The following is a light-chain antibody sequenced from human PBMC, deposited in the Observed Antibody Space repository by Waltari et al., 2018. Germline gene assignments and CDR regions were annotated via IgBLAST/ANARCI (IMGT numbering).Light chain of an antibody. J-gene: IGKJ4*01. CDR2: DAS. V-gene: IGKV1-33*01. Sequence: DIQMTQSQSSLSASVGDTVTITCQASQDISKDLNWDQQKPGKAPKLQDYDASNLQTGVPLRFSGSGAGTYFTFTINSLQPGDIATYYYQQCFHVPTFGGGTKVEI. CDR1: QDISKD. CDR3: QQCFHVPT.